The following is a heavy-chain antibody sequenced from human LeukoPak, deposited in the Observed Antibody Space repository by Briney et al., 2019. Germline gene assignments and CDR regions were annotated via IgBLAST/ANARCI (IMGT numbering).Heavy chain of an antibody. D-gene: IGHD3-3*01. V-gene: IGHV3-48*01. J-gene: IGHJ4*02. Sequence: GGSLRLSCAASGFTFSSYSMNWVRQAPGKGLEWVSYISSSSSTIYYADSVKGRFTISRDNAKNSLYLQMNSLIAEDTAVYYCARVGIRFLEQYYFDYWGQGTLVTVSS. CDR2: ISSSSSTI. CDR1: GFTFSSYS. CDR3: ARVGIRFLEQYYFDY.